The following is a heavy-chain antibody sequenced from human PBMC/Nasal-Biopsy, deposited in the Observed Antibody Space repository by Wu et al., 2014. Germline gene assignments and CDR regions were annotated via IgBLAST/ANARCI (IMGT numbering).Heavy chain of an antibody. CDR2: INWNSVNI. D-gene: IGHD3-10*01. J-gene: IGHJ3*01. Sequence: LRLSCAASGFDFEDYAMQWVRQAPGKGLEWVSGINWNSVNIAYTESVKGRFTISRDNAKKSLYLQMDSLRAEDTALYYCAKDRDIGFPHDAFDVWGQGTLVTVSS. CDR3: AKDRDIGFPHDAFDV. CDR1: GFDFEDYA. V-gene: IGHV3-9*01.